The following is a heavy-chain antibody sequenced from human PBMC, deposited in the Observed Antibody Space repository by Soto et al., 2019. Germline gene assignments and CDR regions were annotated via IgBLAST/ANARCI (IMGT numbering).Heavy chain of an antibody. V-gene: IGHV4-34*01. D-gene: IGHD3-3*01. CDR3: ARQFITYYDFWSGYWGDSYCYGLDV. Sequence: SETLSLTCAVYGGSFSGYYWSWIRQPPGKGLEWIGEINHSGSTNYNPSLKSRVTISVDTSKNQFSLKLSSVTAADTAVYYCARQFITYYDFWSGYWGDSYCYGLDVWGQGTTVTVSS. J-gene: IGHJ6*02. CDR1: GGSFSGYY. CDR2: INHSGST.